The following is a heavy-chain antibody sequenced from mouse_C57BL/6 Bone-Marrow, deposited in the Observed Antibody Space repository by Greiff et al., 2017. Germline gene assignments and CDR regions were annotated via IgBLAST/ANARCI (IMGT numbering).Heavy chain of an antibody. V-gene: IGHV1-72*01. CDR2: IDPNSGGT. J-gene: IGHJ4*01. CDR3: ARSFITTVVATDYAMDY. CDR1: GYTFTSYW. D-gene: IGHD1-1*01. Sequence: QVQLKQPGAELVKPGASVKLSCKASGYTFTSYWMHWVKQRPGRGLEWIGRIDPNSGGTKYNEKFKSKATLTVDKPSSTAYMQLSSLTSEDSAVYYCARSFITTVVATDYAMDYWGQGPSVTVSS.